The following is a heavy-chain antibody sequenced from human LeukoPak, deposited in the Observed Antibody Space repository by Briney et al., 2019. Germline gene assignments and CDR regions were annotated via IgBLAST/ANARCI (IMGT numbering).Heavy chain of an antibody. D-gene: IGHD6-13*01. J-gene: IGHJ4*02. CDR1: GYTFTGYF. V-gene: IGHV1-2*02. CDR2: VNPNSGDT. Sequence: ASVKVSCTASGYTFTGYFMHWVRQAPGQGLEWMGWVNPNSGDTNYAEKFLGRVTMTRDTSISTAYMELSRLRSDDTAVYYCARDRRQQLVGDYIDYWGQGTLVTVSS. CDR3: ARDRRQQLVGDYIDY.